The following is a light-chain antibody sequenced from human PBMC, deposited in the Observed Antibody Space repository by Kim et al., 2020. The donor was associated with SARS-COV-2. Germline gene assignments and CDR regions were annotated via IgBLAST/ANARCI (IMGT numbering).Light chain of an antibody. J-gene: IGLJ2*01. CDR2: EDA. CDR1: SGSIASKP. V-gene: IGLV6-57*03. Sequence: SETPGKTVTTSCTRTSGSIASKPVQWYKQRPGSVPTTVIYEDALRPSGIPDRFSGSIDTSSNSASLTISGLTTEDEAVYFCQSYEVFGGGTQLTVL. CDR3: QSYEV.